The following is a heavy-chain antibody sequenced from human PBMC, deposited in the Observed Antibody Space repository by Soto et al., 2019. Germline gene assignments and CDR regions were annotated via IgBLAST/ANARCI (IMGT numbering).Heavy chain of an antibody. Sequence: PGGSLRLSCAASGFTFSSYSMNWVRQAPVKGLEWVSSISSSSSYIYYADSVKGRFTISRDNAKNSLYLQMNSLRAEDTAVYYCARDQCSGGSCYQRPFDYWGQGTLVTV. CDR1: GFTFSSYS. V-gene: IGHV3-21*01. CDR3: ARDQCSGGSCYQRPFDY. CDR2: ISSSSSYI. J-gene: IGHJ4*02. D-gene: IGHD2-15*01.